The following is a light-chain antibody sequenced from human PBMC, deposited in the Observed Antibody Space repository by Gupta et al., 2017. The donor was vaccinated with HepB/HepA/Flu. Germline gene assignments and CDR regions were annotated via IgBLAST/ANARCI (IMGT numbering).Light chain of an antibody. CDR1: QDIKNY. J-gene: IGKJ2*03. Sequence: DIQMTQSPSSLSAFVGDSVTITCQASQDIKNYLIWYQQKPGKSPKLLIYDVSKVERGVPSRFSGSASGTKFAFTINILHPEDSGNYCCQQDHSFPYSFGQGTKLEIK. CDR3: QQDHSFPYS. V-gene: IGKV1-33*01. CDR2: DVS.